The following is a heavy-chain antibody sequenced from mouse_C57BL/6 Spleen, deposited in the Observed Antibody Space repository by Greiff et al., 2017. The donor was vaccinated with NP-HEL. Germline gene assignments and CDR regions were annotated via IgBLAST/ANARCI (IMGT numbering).Heavy chain of an antibody. V-gene: IGHV1-76*01. CDR1: GYTFTDYY. J-gene: IGHJ1*03. Sequence: QVQLKQSGAELVRPGASVKLSCKASGYTFTDYYINWVKQRPGQGLEWIARIYPGSGNTYYNEKFKGKATLTAEKSSSTAYMQLSSLTSEDSAVYCCARSGDGSSYLYWYFDVWGTGTTVTVSS. CDR2: IYPGSGNT. CDR3: ARSGDGSSYLYWYFDV. D-gene: IGHD1-1*01.